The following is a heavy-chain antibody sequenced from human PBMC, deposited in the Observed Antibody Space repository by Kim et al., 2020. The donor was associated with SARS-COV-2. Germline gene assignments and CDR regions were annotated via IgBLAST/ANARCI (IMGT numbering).Heavy chain of an antibody. Sequence: DSVKGRFTISRDNSKNTLYLQMNSLRAEDTAVYYCAKDRGIAARREWFDPWGQGTLVTVSS. CDR3: AKDRGIAARREWFDP. V-gene: IGHV3-23*01. J-gene: IGHJ5*02. D-gene: IGHD6-6*01.